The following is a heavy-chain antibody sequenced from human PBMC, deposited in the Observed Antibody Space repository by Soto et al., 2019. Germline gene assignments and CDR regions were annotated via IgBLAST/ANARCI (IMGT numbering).Heavy chain of an antibody. Sequence: QVQLVQSGAEVKKPGSSVKVSCKASGGTFSSYAISWVRQAPGQGLEWMGGIIPIFGTANYAQKFQGRVTITADESTSTAYMELSSLRSEDTAVYYCARDNGAYCGGDCYSWGYWGQGTLVIVSS. D-gene: IGHD2-21*02. CDR1: GGTFSSYA. J-gene: IGHJ4*02. CDR3: ARDNGAYCGGDCYSWGY. CDR2: IIPIFGTA. V-gene: IGHV1-69*12.